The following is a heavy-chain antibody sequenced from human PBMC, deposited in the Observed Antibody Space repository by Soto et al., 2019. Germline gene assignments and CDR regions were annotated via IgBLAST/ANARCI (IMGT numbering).Heavy chain of an antibody. CDR1: GFNFDDYA. Sequence: GGSLRLFCAASGFNFDDYAMHWVRQAPGKGLEWVSGISWNSGSIGYADSVKGRFTISRDNAKNSLYLQMNSLRAEDTALYYCAKLGTYSGYELHPPYWYYGMDVWGQGTTVTVSS. CDR2: ISWNSGSI. J-gene: IGHJ6*02. D-gene: IGHD5-12*01. CDR3: AKLGTYSGYELHPPYWYYGMDV. V-gene: IGHV3-9*01.